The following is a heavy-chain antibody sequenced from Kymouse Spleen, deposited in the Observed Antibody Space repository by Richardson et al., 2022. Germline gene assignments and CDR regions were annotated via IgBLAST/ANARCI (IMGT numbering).Heavy chain of an antibody. CDR1: GGSFSGYY. J-gene: IGHJ4*02. CDR2: INHSGST. V-gene: IGHV4-34*01. D-gene: IGHD3-3*01. CDR3: ARGRGITIFGVVISPFDY. Sequence: QVQLQQWGAGLLKPSETLSLTCAVYGGSFSGYYWSWIRQPPGKGLEWIGEINHSGSTNYNPSLKSRVTISVDTSKNQFSLKLSSVTAADTAVYYCARGRGITIFGVVISPFDYWGQGTLVTVSS.